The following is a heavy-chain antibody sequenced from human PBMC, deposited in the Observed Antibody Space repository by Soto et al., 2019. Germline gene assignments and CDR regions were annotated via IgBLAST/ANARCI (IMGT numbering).Heavy chain of an antibody. CDR2: ISYDGSNK. CDR3: AKDTSSGWYTTGHFDY. J-gene: IGHJ4*02. V-gene: IGHV3-30*18. Sequence: QVQLVESGGGVVXPGRSXXLSCAASGFXXXXYGMHWVRQAPGKGLEWVAVISYDGSNKYYADSVKGRFTISRDNSKNTLYLQMNSLRAEDTAVYYCAKDTSSGWYTTGHFDYWGQGTLVTVSS. CDR1: GFXXXXYG. D-gene: IGHD6-19*01.